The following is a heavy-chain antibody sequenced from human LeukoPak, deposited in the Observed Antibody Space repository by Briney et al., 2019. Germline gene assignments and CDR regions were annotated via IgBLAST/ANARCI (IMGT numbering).Heavy chain of an antibody. CDR3: ARVNAVSSAGAFDI. D-gene: IGHD2-2*01. V-gene: IGHV4-34*01. J-gene: IGHJ3*02. CDR2: INHSGST. CDR1: GGSFSDHY. Sequence: SETLSLTCAVYGGSFSDHYWTWIRQPPGKGLEWLGEINHSGSTNYNPSLKSRLTISVDTSKNQFSLKLSSVTAADTAVYYCARVNAVSSAGAFDIWGQGTMVTVSS.